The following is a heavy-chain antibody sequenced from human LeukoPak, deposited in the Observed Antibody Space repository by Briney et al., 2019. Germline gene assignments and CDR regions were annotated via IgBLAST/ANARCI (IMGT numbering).Heavy chain of an antibody. CDR3: AKDRQWLAYFDY. J-gene: IGHJ4*02. Sequence: GGSLRLSCAASGFTFSISAMSWVRQAPGKGLEWVSAISGSGGSTYYADSVKGRFTISRDNSKNTLYLHMNSLRAEDTAVYYCAKDRQWLAYFDYWGQGTLVTVPS. V-gene: IGHV3-23*01. D-gene: IGHD6-19*01. CDR1: GFTFSISA. CDR2: ISGSGGST.